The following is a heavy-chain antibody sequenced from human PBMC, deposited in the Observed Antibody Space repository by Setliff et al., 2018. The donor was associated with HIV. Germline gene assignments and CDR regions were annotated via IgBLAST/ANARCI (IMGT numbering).Heavy chain of an antibody. CDR1: GASIRSQY. CDR2: ISYSGST. V-gene: IGHV4-59*11. CDR3: ARTRGYSYGTLAGFDY. D-gene: IGHD5-18*01. J-gene: IGHJ4*01. Sequence: TLSLTCTVSGASIRSQYWSWIRKPPGKGLEWIGYISYSGSTNYNPSLESRVAMSVDTSKQQFSLEVSSVTAADTAVYYCARTRGYSYGTLAGFDYWGRGSLVTV.